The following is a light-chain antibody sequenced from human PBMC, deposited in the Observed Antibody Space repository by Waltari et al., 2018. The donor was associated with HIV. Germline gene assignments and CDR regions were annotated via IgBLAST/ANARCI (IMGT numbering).Light chain of an antibody. CDR2: GAS. V-gene: IGKV1-39*01. CDR3: QQSYSTLFT. CDR1: QSISTY. Sequence: DIQMTQSPSSLSAPVGDRVTITCRASQSISTYLNWYQQKPGKAPKLLIYGASSLHSGVPSRFSGSGSGTDFTLTISSLLPEDFATYYCQQSYSTLFTFGPGTKVDIK. J-gene: IGKJ3*01.